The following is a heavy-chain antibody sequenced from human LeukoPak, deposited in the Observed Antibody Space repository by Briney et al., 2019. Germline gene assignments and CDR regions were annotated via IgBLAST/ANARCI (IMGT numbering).Heavy chain of an antibody. CDR2: ISSGSGTI. CDR1: GFTFSSYS. D-gene: IGHD3-22*01. V-gene: IGHV3-48*02. Sequence: GGSLRLSCAASGFTFSSYSMNWVRQAPGTGLEWVSFISSGSGTIYYADSVKGRFTTSRDNAKNSLFLHMNNLRDEDTAVYYCARLTGSGYYYFDYWGQGTLVTVSS. CDR3: ARLTGSGYYYFDY. J-gene: IGHJ4*02.